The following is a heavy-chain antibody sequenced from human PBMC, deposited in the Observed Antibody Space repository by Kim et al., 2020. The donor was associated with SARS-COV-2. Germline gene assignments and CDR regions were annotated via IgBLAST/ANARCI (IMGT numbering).Heavy chain of an antibody. V-gene: IGHV4-34*01. D-gene: IGHD4-4*01. J-gene: IGHJ4*02. CDR2: INHSGST. CDR3: ARAKVTLPFDY. CDR1: GGSFSGYY. Sequence: SETLSLTCAVYGGSFSGYYWSWIRQPPGKGLEWIGEINHSGSTNYNPSLKSRVTISVDTSKNQFSLKLSSVTAADTAVYYCARAKVTLPFDYWGQGTLVT.